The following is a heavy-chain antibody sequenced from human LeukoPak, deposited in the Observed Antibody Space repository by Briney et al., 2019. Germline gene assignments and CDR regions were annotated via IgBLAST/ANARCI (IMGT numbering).Heavy chain of an antibody. CDR1: GGSIRNYY. D-gene: IGHD3-3*01. V-gene: IGHV4-59*12. CDR2: IHYSGST. J-gene: IGHJ4*02. Sequence: SESLSLTCAVSGGSIRNYYWSWIRQPPGKGLEWIGYIHYSGSTKYNPSLKSRVTISVDTSKNQFSLKLSSVTAADTAVYYCAREGTYYDFWSGYGPFDYWGQGTLVTVSS. CDR3: AREGTYYDFWSGYGPFDY.